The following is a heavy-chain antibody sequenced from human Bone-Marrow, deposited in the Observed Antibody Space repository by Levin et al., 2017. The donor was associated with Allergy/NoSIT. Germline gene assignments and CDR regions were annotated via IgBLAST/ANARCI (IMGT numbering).Heavy chain of an antibody. J-gene: IGHJ6*02. V-gene: IGHV3-30*18. CDR3: AKDSIGAAHRNYGMDV. Sequence: GGSLRLSCAASVFTFSYYGMHWVRQAPGKGLEWVAVISFDGNNKYYTDSVKGRFTISRDNSKNTLYLQLNSLRVEDTAVYYCAKDSIGAAHRNYGMDVWGQGTTVTVSS. D-gene: IGHD1-26*01. CDR2: ISFDGNNK. CDR1: VFTFSYYG.